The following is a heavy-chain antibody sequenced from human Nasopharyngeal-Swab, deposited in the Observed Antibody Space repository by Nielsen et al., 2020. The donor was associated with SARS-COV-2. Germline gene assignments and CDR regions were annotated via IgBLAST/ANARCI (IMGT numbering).Heavy chain of an antibody. CDR2: INPSGGST. J-gene: IGHJ6*02. V-gene: IGHV1-46*01. CDR3: ASWDGFSLYYGMDV. Sequence: GESLKISCKASGYTFTSYYMHWVRQAPGQGLEWMGIINPSGGSTSYAQKFQGRVTMTRDTSTSTVYMELSSLRSEDTAVYYCASWDGFSLYYGMDVWGQGTTVTVSS. D-gene: IGHD3-3*01. CDR1: GYTFTSYY.